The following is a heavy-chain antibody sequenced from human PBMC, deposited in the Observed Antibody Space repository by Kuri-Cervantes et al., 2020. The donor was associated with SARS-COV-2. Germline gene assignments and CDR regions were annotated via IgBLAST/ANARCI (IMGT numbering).Heavy chain of an antibody. CDR3: ASYDDYNYYFDY. V-gene: IGHV3-48*03. CDR1: GFTFSSYE. D-gene: IGHD3-3*01. Sequence: GGSLRLSCAASGFTFSSYEMNWVRQAPGKGLEWVSYISSSGSTIYYADSVKGRFTISRDNAKNSLYLQMNSLRAEDTAVYYCASYDDYNYYFDYWGQGTLVTVSS. J-gene: IGHJ4*02. CDR2: ISSSGSTI.